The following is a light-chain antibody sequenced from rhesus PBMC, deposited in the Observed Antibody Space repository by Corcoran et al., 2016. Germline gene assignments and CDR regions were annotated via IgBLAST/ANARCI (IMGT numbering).Light chain of an antibody. CDR3: LQDYTTPLT. CDR2: ATS. CDR1: QDINKE. J-gene: IGKJ4*01. Sequence: DIQMTQSPSSLSASVGGRVTVTCRASQDINKELSGHQQKPGKTPTLLIYATSGLQTGVSSRFSGNGSGTDYTLPISSLQPGDVATYYCLQDYTTPLTFGGGTKVEIK. V-gene: IGKV1-94*01.